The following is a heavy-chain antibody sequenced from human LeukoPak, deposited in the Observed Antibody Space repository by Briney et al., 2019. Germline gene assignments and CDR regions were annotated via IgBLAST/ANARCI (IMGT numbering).Heavy chain of an antibody. CDR2: VHYSGSA. CDR3: ARRANYYDSSDY. V-gene: IGHV4-39*01. J-gene: IGHJ4*02. CDR1: GGSVSSSSFY. D-gene: IGHD3-22*01. Sequence: SETLSLTCTVSGGSVSSSSFYWGWIRQPPGKGLEWIGSVHYSGSAFYNPSLKSRVTVSIDTSKNQFSLKLNSVTAADTAVYYCARRANYYDSSDYWGQGTLVTVSS.